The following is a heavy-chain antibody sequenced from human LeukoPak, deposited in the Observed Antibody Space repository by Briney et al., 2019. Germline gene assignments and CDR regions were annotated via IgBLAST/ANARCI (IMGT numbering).Heavy chain of an antibody. D-gene: IGHD3-22*01. V-gene: IGHV3-15*01. Sequence: GGSLRLSCAASGFTLSNAWMSWVRQAPGKGLEWVGRIKSKTDGGTTDYAAPVKGRFTISRDDSKNTLYLQMNSLKTEDTAVYYCWAYYDSSGYEGFDYWGQGTLVTVSS. J-gene: IGHJ4*02. CDR1: GFTLSNAW. CDR2: IKSKTDGGTT. CDR3: WAYYDSSGYEGFDY.